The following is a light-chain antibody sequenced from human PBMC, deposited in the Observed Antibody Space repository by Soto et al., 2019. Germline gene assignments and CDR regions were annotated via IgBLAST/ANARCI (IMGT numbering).Light chain of an antibody. CDR3: QVRDVWPS. CDR1: QSVCTS. CDR2: DAS. V-gene: IGKV3-11*01. J-gene: IGKJ1*01. Sequence: IVLTQSPVTLALSPGERADLSCWASQSVCTSLAWYQHKPGRAPRLFIYDASKMAPGIPARFSGSGSGTDFTLTISRQEPEDIAVYYCQVRDVWPSFGQGTKVEIK.